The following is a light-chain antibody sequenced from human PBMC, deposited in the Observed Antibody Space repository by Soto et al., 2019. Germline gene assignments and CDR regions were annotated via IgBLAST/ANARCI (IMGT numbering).Light chain of an antibody. V-gene: IGKV3-20*01. CDR3: QQYGNSTRT. CDR1: QSVNSNY. Sequence: ELVSTQSPGTLSLSPWERATLSCRASQSVNSNYLAWYRQKPGQAPRLLIYGASSRATGIPDRFSGSGSGTDFTLTIRSLEPEDFAVYYCQQYGNSTRTFGQGTKVDIK. CDR2: GAS. J-gene: IGKJ1*01.